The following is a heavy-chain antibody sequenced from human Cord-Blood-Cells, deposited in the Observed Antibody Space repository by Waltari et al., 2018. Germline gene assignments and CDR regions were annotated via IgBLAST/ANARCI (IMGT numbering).Heavy chain of an antibody. Sequence: EVQLVESGGGLVKPGGSLRLSCAASGFTFSSYSMNWVRQAPGKGLEWVSYISSSSSYIYYADSVKGRFTISRDNAKNSLYLQMNSLRAEDTAVYYCASKLTGDSAFDIWGQGTMVTVSS. CDR2: ISSSSSYI. CDR1: GFTFSSYS. J-gene: IGHJ3*02. D-gene: IGHD7-27*01. CDR3: ASKLTGDSAFDI. V-gene: IGHV3-21*01.